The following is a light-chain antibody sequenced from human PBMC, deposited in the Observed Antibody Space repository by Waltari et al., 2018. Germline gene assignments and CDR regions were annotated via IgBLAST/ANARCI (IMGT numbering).Light chain of an antibody. CDR1: DSDVGAYDF. CDR3: SSYTTSSAPGV. CDR2: EVS. Sequence: QSALTQPASVSGSPGQSITISCSGTDSDVGAYDFVSWYQQHPGKAPHLIIYEVSNRPSGISNRFSAPKSGNTASLTISGLQAGDEADYYCSSYTTSSAPGVFGTGTRVTVL. V-gene: IGLV2-14*01. J-gene: IGLJ1*01.